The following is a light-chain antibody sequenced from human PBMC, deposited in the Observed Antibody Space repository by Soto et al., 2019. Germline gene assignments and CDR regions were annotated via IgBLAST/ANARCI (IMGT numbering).Light chain of an antibody. Sequence: QSVLTQPPSVSGAPGQRVTISCTGSSSNIGAGYDVHWYQQLPGTAPRLLIYTNTNRPSGVPDRFSGSKSGTSASLAITGLQAEDEADYYCSSYTSSSTLYVVFGGGTKLTVL. J-gene: IGLJ2*01. CDR2: TNT. CDR3: SSYTSSSTLYVV. V-gene: IGLV1-40*01. CDR1: SSNIGAGYD.